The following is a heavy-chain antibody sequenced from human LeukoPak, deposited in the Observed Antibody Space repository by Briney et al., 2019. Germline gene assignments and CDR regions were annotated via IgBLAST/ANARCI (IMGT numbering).Heavy chain of an antibody. D-gene: IGHD3-10*02. CDR3: VILLYSCSGSYNRHFDY. V-gene: IGHV3-7*02. CDR1: RFTFSSYG. CDR2: INQDGSDR. J-gene: IGHJ4*02. Sequence: GGSLRLSWAASRFTFSSYGMSWVRQAPGKGLEWVAIINQDGSDRYYVDSVKGRFTISRDNAKNSLYLRMHSLRAEDSAVYYCVILLYSCSGSYNRHFDYWGRGALVTVSS.